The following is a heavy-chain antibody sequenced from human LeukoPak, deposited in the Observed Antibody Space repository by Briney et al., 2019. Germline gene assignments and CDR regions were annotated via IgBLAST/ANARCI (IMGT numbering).Heavy chain of an antibody. J-gene: IGHJ4*02. Sequence: ASVTVSCKASGGTFSSYAISWVRQAPGQGLEWMGGFDPEDGETIYAQKFQGRVTMTEDTSTDTAYMELSSLRSEDTAVYYCATDSLDYWGQGTLVTVSS. V-gene: IGHV1-24*01. CDR1: GGTFSSYA. CDR2: FDPEDGET. CDR3: ATDSLDY.